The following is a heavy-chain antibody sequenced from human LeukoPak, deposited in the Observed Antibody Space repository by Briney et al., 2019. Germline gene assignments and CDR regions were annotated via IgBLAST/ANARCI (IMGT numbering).Heavy chain of an antibody. V-gene: IGHV3-23*01. Sequence: PGGSLRLSCAASGFTFSSYAMSWVRQAPGKGLEWVSGISGSSGNTYYADSEKGRFTISRDNSKNTLYLQMNSLRAEDTAVYYCAKSRSGNTDGFDIWGQGTMVTVSS. CDR1: GFTFSSYA. J-gene: IGHJ3*02. CDR2: ISGSSGNT. CDR3: AKSRSGNTDGFDI. D-gene: IGHD4-23*01.